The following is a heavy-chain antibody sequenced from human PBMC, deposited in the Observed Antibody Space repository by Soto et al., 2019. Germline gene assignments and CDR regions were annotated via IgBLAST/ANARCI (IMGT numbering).Heavy chain of an antibody. Sequence: QVQLVQSGGEVKKPGASVKVSCKASGYTFTGYGISWVRQAPGQGLEWVAWSNPNNGNTKYAQKLQGRVTMTTDTTTTTAYMELRSLTSDDTAVYYCARESVSPIFDIWGQGTMVTVS. CDR2: SNPNNGNT. CDR3: ARESVSPIFDI. J-gene: IGHJ3*02. CDR1: GYTFTGYG. V-gene: IGHV1-18*04.